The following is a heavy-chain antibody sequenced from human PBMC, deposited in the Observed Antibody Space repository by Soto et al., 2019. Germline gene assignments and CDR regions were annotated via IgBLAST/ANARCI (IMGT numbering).Heavy chain of an antibody. J-gene: IGHJ6*02. Sequence: SETLSLTCTVSGGSISSSSYYWGWIRQPPGKGLEWIGSIYYSGSTYYNPSLKSRVTISVDTSKNQFSLKLSSVTAADTAVYYCARRRADSSSWFYYYYGMDVWGQGTTVTVSS. D-gene: IGHD6-13*01. CDR2: IYYSGST. CDR1: GGSISSSSYY. CDR3: ARRRADSSSWFYYYYGMDV. V-gene: IGHV4-39*01.